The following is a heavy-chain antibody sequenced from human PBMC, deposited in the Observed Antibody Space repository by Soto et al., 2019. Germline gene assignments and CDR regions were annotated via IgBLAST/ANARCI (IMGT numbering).Heavy chain of an antibody. Sequence: ETLSLTCTVSVGSISSGDYYWSWIRQPPGKGLEWVAYILFSGATSYNPSLKSRVSASVDTSKNQVYLHLNSVTVADTAVYYCAREGVRGMDVWGQGTTVTVSS. CDR2: ILFSGAT. CDR1: VGSISSGDYY. J-gene: IGHJ6*02. D-gene: IGHD3-16*01. CDR3: AREGVRGMDV. V-gene: IGHV4-61*08.